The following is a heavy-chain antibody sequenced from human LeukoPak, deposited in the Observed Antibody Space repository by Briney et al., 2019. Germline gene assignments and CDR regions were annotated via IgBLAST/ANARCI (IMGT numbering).Heavy chain of an antibody. J-gene: IGHJ4*02. CDR1: GFTFSNYG. CDR2: IYYDGSNK. V-gene: IGHV3-33*01. D-gene: IGHD3-10*01. CDR3: ATLRRSDSGSFYSDY. Sequence: PGGSLRLSCAASGFTFSNYGMHWVRQAPGKGLEWVALIYYDGSNKYYPDSVRGRFTISRDNSKNTLYLQMNSLRAEDTAVYYCATLRRSDSGSFYSDYWGQGTLVSVSS.